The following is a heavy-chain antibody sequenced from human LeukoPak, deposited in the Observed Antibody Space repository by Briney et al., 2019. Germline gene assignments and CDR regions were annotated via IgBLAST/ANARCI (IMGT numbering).Heavy chain of an antibody. J-gene: IGHJ6*03. CDR3: AKSGGHPTENYYMDV. CDR1: GFTFRSYA. Sequence: GGSLRLSCAASGFTFRSYAMTWVRQAPGKGLEWGSEISNVAALMYAGSVKGRFTMSRDNSKNMLYLQMNSLRAEDTAVYYCAKSGGHPTENYYMDVWGKGTTVTVSS. V-gene: IGHV3-23*01. CDR2: ISNVAALM. D-gene: IGHD4-17*01.